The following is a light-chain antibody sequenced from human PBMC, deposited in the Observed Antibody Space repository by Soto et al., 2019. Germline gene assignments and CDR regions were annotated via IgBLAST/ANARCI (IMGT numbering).Light chain of an antibody. CDR1: QSIGTY. J-gene: IGKJ4*01. CDR2: AAS. CDR3: QQYYIYPPT. V-gene: IGKV1-8*01. Sequence: AIRMTQSPSSFPASTGDRVTITCRASQSIGTYLAWYQQIPGRAPKLLIFAASTLQRGVPSRFSGSGSGTDFTLTISCLQSEDFATYYCQQYYIYPPTFGGGTKVDIK.